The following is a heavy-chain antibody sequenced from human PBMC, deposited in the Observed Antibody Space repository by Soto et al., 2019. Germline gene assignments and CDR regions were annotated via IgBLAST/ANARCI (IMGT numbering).Heavy chain of an antibody. CDR2: IWFDGSKE. Sequence: QVELVESGGGVVQPGGSLRLACAASGFTFSSYGMHWVRQAPGKGLEWVAVIWFDGSKEFYAASVEGRFTISRDNSKNMVYLEMNSPRDGDTAVYFCARAIPGGKGWFDSWGQGTLVTVSS. CDR1: GFTFSSYG. D-gene: IGHD2-15*01. V-gene: IGHV3-33*01. J-gene: IGHJ5*01. CDR3: ARAIPGGKGWFDS.